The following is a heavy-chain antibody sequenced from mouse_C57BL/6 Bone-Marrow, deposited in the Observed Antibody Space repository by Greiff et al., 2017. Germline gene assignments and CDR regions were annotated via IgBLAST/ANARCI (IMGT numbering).Heavy chain of an antibody. V-gene: IGHV1-64*01. Sequence: QVQLQQPGAELVKPGASVKLSCKASGYTFTSYWMHWVKQRPGQGLEWIGMIHPNSGSTNYNEKFKSKATLTVDKSSSTAYMQLSSLTSEDAAVYYCARYYGSSLYAMDYWGQGTSVTFSS. CDR3: ARYYGSSLYAMDY. CDR1: GYTFTSYW. D-gene: IGHD1-1*01. J-gene: IGHJ4*01. CDR2: IHPNSGST.